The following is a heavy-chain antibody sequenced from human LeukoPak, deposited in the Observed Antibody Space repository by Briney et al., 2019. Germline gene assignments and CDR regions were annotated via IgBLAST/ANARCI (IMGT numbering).Heavy chain of an antibody. V-gene: IGHV3-66*01. Sequence: GGSLRLSCAVSGGVISSNYMTWVRQAPGKGLQWVSVIYTGGNTHYLDSVRGRFIISRENCKNTLYLQMNSLRSDDTAVYFCARTTWDTVMIHTPPFDQWGQGTLVTVSS. CDR1: GGVISSNY. D-gene: IGHD4-17*01. CDR2: IYTGGNT. J-gene: IGHJ4*02. CDR3: ARTTWDTVMIHTPPFDQ.